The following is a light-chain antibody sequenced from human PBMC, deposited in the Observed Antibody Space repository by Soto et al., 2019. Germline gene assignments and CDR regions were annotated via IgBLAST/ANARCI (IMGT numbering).Light chain of an antibody. V-gene: IGKV1-39*01. J-gene: IGKJ2*01. CDR3: QQSYSTQYT. CDR2: AAS. CDR1: QSISTY. Sequence: DIQMTQSPSSLSASVGDRVTITCRASQSISTYLNWYQHKPGKAPKVLIYAASSLQSGVPSRFSGSGSGTDFTLTISSLQPEEFATYYCQQSYSTQYTFGQGTKLEIK.